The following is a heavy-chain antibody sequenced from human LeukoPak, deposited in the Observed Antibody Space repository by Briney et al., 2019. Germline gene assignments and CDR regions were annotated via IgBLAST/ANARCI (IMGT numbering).Heavy chain of an antibody. D-gene: IGHD6-19*01. CDR1: GGSFSGYY. CDR2: INHSGST. CDR3: ARSVGAVAAAPFDY. V-gene: IGHV4-34*01. Sequence: SETLSLTCAVYGGSFSGYYWSWIRQPPGKGLEWIGEINHSGSTNYNPSLKSRVTISVGTSKNQFSLKLSSVTAADTAVYCCARSVGAVAAAPFDYWGQGTLVTVSS. J-gene: IGHJ4*02.